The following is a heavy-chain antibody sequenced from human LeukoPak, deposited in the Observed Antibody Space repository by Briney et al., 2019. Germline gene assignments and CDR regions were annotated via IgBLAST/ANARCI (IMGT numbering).Heavy chain of an antibody. Sequence: ASVKVSCKASVYTFTSYDINWVRQAAGQGIEWMGFITPNSGNTGYAQKLQGRVTMTTDNSLSTAYMELSSLRSEDTAVYYCARFRYDYGDGPDYWGQGTLVTVSS. CDR3: ARFRYDYGDGPDY. V-gene: IGHV1-8*01. J-gene: IGHJ4*02. CDR1: VYTFTSYD. D-gene: IGHD4/OR15-4a*01. CDR2: ITPNSGNT.